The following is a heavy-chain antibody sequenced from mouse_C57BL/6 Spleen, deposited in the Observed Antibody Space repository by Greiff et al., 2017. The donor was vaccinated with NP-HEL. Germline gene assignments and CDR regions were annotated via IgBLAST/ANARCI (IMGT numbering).Heavy chain of an antibody. CDR2: INYDGSST. V-gene: IGHV5-16*01. J-gene: IGHJ3*01. D-gene: IGHD2-5*01. Sequence: EVMLVESEGGLVQPGSSMKLSCTASGFTFSDYYMAWVRQVPEKGLEWVANINYDGSSTYYLDSLKSRFIISRDNAKNILYLQMSSLKSEDTATYYCARGQTYYSNAWFAYWGQGTLVTVSA. CDR3: ARGQTYYSNAWFAY. CDR1: GFTFSDYY.